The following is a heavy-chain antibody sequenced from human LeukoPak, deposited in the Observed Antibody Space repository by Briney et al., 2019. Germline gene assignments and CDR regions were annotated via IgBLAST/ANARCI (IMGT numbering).Heavy chain of an antibody. D-gene: IGHD5-18*01. CDR1: GFTFSSYA. V-gene: IGHV3-23*01. CDR2: ISSSGGST. J-gene: IGHJ4*02. Sequence: GGSLRLSCVASGFTFSSYAMSWVRQAPGKGLEWVSTISSSGGSTYYADSVKGRFTISRDNSKNTLILQMNGLRAEDTAVYYCAKGEYSYGYLFDYWGQGTPGHRLL. CDR3: AKGEYSYGYLFDY.